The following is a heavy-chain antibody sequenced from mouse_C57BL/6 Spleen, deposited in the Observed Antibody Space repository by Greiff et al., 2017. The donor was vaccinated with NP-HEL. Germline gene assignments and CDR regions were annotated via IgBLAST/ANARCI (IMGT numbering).Heavy chain of an antibody. D-gene: IGHD2-5*01. CDR2: ISSGSSTI. V-gene: IGHV5-17*01. CDR3: AREGYSNPAGCGY. CDR1: GFTFSDYG. J-gene: IGHJ2*01. Sequence: EVQRVESGGGLVKPGGSLKLSCAASGFTFSDYGMHWVRQAPEKGLEWVAYISSGSSTIYYADTVQGPFTISRDNAKNTLFLQMTSLRSEDTAMYYCAREGYSNPAGCGYWGQGTTLTVSS.